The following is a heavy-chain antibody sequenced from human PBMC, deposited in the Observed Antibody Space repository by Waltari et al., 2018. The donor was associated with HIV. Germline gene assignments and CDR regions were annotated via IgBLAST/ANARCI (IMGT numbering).Heavy chain of an antibody. CDR2: ISGSGGST. D-gene: IGHD2-21*01. V-gene: IGHV3-23*01. J-gene: IGHJ6*02. CDR1: GFTFSSYA. Sequence: EVQLLESGGGLVQPGGYLRLSCAAPGFTFSSYAMTWVRQAPGKGLEWVSAISGSGGSTYYADSVKGRFTISRDNSKNTLYLQMNSLRAEDTAVYYCAKDLFRGMDVWGQGTTVTVSS. CDR3: AKDLFRGMDV.